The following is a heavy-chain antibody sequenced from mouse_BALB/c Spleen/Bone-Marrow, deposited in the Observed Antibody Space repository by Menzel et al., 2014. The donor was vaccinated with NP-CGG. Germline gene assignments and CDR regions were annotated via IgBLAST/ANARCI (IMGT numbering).Heavy chain of an antibody. CDR1: GFTFSSYA. V-gene: IGHV5-9-1*01. CDR3: ARSLYDYDAMDY. D-gene: IGHD1-1*01. CDR2: ISSGGSYT. J-gene: IGHJ4*01. Sequence: DVMLVESGGGLVKPGGSLKLSCAASGFTFSSYAMSWVRQTPEKRLEWVATISSGGSYTYYADSGKGRLTISRDNAKNTQYLQMSSLRSEDTAMYYCARSLYDYDAMDYWGQGTSVTVSS.